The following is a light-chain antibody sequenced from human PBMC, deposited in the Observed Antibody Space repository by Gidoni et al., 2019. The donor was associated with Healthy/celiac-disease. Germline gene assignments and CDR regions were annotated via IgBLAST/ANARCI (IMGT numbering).Light chain of an antibody. CDR2: GAS. CDR1: QSVSSSY. J-gene: IGKJ2*01. Sequence: VLTQSPGTLSWSPGERATLSCRSSQSVSSSYLAWYQQKPGQAPRLLIYGASSRATGIPDRFSGSGSGTDFTLTISRLDPEDFAVYYCQQYGSSPPMYTFXQXTKLEIK. V-gene: IGKV3-20*01. CDR3: QQYGSSPPMYT.